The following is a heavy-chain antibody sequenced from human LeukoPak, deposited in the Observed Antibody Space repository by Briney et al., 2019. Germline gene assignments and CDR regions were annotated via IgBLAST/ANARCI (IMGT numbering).Heavy chain of an antibody. CDR2: IYYSGST. D-gene: IGHD3-10*01. CDR3: AASDYYGSAVAFDI. J-gene: IGHJ3*02. CDR1: GGSISSGGYY. Sequence: SETLSLTCTVSGGSISSGGYYWSWIRQHPGRGLEWNGYIYYSGSTYYNPSLKSRVTISVDTSKNQFSLKLSSVTAADTAVYYCAASDYYGSAVAFDIWGQGTMVTVSS. V-gene: IGHV4-31*03.